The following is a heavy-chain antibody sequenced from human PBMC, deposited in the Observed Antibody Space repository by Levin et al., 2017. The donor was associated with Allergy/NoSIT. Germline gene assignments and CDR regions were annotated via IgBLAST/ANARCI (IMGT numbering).Heavy chain of an antibody. V-gene: IGHV1-18*01. Sequence: GESLKISCKASGYTFTSSGISWVRQAPGQGLEWMGWISADNGNTNYAQKLQGRVTMTTDTSTSTAYMELRSLRSDDTAVYYCARDVGYCTGGVCPYWFDPWGQGTLVTVSS. CDR1: GYTFTSSG. CDR2: ISADNGNT. CDR3: ARDVGYCTGGVCPYWFDP. J-gene: IGHJ5*02. D-gene: IGHD2-8*02.